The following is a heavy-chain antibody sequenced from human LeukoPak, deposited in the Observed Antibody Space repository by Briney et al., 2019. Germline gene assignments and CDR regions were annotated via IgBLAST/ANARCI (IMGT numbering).Heavy chain of an antibody. CDR3: AKDLLPFDVDHCGMDV. Sequence: GGSLRLSCAASGFTFSSYGMHWVRQAPGKGLEWVAVISYDGSNKYYADSVKGRFTISRDNSKNTLYLQMNSLRAEDTAVYYCAKDLLPFDVDHCGMDVWGQGTTVTVSS. CDR2: ISYDGSNK. CDR1: GFTFSSYG. J-gene: IGHJ6*02. D-gene: IGHD2-15*01. V-gene: IGHV3-30*18.